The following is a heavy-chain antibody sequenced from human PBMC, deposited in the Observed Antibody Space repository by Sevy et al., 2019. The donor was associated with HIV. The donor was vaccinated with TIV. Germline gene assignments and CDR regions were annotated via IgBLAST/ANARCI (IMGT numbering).Heavy chain of an antibody. CDR1: GLTFSRYG. Sequence: GGSLRLSCAASGLTFSRYGMHWVRQAPGKGLEWVALIRYDGSTKYYTESVKGLFTISRDNSKNTLYLQMNSLRTEDTAVYYCAKGPSPMITFGGVADYWGQGTLVTVSS. D-gene: IGHD3-16*01. CDR2: IRYDGSTK. J-gene: IGHJ4*02. CDR3: AKGPSPMITFGGVADY. V-gene: IGHV3-30*02.